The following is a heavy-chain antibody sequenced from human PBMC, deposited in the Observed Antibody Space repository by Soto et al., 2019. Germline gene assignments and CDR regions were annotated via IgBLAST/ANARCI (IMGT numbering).Heavy chain of an antibody. Sequence: QVQLVQSGAEVKKPGASVKVSCKASGYTFTSYYMHWVRQAPGQGLEWMGVINPSGGSTSYAQEFQDRVTMTRDTSTSTVDMELSSRRSEDTAVYYCARGFSTYGSRWYDNHFDYWGQGTLVTVSS. J-gene: IGHJ4*02. D-gene: IGHD6-13*01. CDR2: INPSGGST. CDR3: ARGFSTYGSRWYDNHFDY. CDR1: GYTFTSYY. V-gene: IGHV1-46*01.